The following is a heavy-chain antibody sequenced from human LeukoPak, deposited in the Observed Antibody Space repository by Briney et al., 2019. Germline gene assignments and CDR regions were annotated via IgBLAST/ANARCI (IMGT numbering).Heavy chain of an antibody. Sequence: GGSLRLSCAASGFTFSSYALTWARQAPGKGLEWVSGISGGGVTTYYADSVKGRFTISRDNSKNTLYLQMNSLRADDTAIYYCARNQQLGGHSYYYYGMDVWGQGTTVTVSS. V-gene: IGHV3-23*01. D-gene: IGHD3-16*01. CDR1: GFTFSSYA. CDR2: ISGGGVTT. CDR3: ARNQQLGGHSYYYYGMDV. J-gene: IGHJ6*02.